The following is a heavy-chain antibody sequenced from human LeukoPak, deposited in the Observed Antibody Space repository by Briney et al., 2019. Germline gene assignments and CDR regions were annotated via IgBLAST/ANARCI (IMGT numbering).Heavy chain of an antibody. CDR1: GGSVSSGSYY. CDR2: IYYSGST. V-gene: IGHV4-61*01. CDR3: ARDSGSYPNDY. J-gene: IGHJ4*02. D-gene: IGHD1-26*01. Sequence: PSGTLSLTCTVSGGSVSSGSYYWSWIRQPPGKGLEWIGYIYYSGSTNYNPSLKSRVTISVDTSKNQFSLKLSSVTAADTAVYYCARDSGSYPNDYWGQGTLVTVSS.